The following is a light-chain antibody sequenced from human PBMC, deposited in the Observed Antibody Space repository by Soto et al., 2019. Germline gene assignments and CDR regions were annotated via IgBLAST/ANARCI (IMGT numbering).Light chain of an antibody. CDR3: QSFDSSLSIYI. V-gene: IGLV1-40*01. CDR2: GNN. CDR1: WSNIGAGHD. Sequence: QPVLTQPPSVSGAPGQSVTISCTGTWSNIGAGHDVHWYQQLPGTAPKLLIYGNNKRPSGVPDRFSGSKSGTSASLAITGLQAEDETDYYCQSFDSSLSIYIFGTGTKLTVL. J-gene: IGLJ1*01.